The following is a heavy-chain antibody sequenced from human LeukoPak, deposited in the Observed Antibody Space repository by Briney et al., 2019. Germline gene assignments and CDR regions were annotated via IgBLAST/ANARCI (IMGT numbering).Heavy chain of an antibody. CDR1: GVSISSSNYY. CDR2: IFNTGST. Sequence: PSETLSLTCTVSGVSISSSNYYWGWIRQPPGKGLEWIGSIFNTGSTYYNPSLKSRLTMSVDTAKYQFSLKLASVTAADTAVYYCAKPGRNWGLRDWFDAWGQGILVTVSS. CDR3: AKPGRNWGLRDWFDA. J-gene: IGHJ5*02. V-gene: IGHV4-39*01. D-gene: IGHD4-17*01.